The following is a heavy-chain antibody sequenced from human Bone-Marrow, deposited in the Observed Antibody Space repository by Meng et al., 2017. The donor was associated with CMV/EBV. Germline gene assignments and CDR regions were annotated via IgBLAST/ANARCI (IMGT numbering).Heavy chain of an antibody. J-gene: IGHJ5*02. CDR2: IYNSGST. D-gene: IGHD2-2*02. V-gene: IGHV4-59*01. Sequence: ETLSLTCSVSDDSISSYYWSWIRQPPGKGLEWIGDIYNSGSTNYNPSLQSRVIISVDTSKNQFSLKVRSVTAADTAVYYCAREGYCSSTSCYTNWFDPWGQGTLVTVSS. CDR3: AREGYCSSTSCYTNWFDP. CDR1: DDSISSYY.